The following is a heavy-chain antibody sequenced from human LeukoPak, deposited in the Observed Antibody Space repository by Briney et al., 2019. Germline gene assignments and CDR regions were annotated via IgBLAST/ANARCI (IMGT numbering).Heavy chain of an antibody. CDR2: IHYSGST. CDR1: GGSISSYY. V-gene: IGHV4-59*01. J-gene: IGHJ5*02. Sequence: SETLSLTCTVSGGSISSYYWSWIRRPPGKGLEWIGYIHYSGSTNYNPSLKSRVTISVDMSKNQFSLKLSSVTAADTAVYYCARILIAARIRRWFDPWGQGTLVTVSS. CDR3: ARILIAARIRRWFDP. D-gene: IGHD6-6*01.